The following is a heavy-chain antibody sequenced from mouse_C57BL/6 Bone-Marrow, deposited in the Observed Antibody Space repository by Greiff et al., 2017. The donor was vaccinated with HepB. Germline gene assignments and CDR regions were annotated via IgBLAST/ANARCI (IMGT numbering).Heavy chain of an antibody. CDR2: IRNKANGYTT. Sequence: EVQLVESGGGLVQPGGSLSLSCAASGFTFTDYYMSWVRQPPGKALEWLGFIRNKANGYTTEYSASVKGRFTISRDNSQSILYLQMNALRAEDSASYYCARYGGTAQAKAWFAYWGQGTLVTVSA. CDR3: ARYGGTAQAKAWFAY. V-gene: IGHV7-3*01. J-gene: IGHJ3*01. D-gene: IGHD3-2*02. CDR1: GFTFTDYY.